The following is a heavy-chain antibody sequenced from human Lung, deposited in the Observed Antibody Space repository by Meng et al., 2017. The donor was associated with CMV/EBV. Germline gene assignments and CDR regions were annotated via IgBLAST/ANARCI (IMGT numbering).Heavy chain of an antibody. Sequence: LXCAASGFTFSTFGIHWVRQAPGKGLEWVAFIRDTGYSKYYADSVKGRFTISRDNSKNTLYLQMDSLRAEDTAVYYCAKDMTTTYYYYGMDVWGQGTXVTVSS. CDR2: IRDTGYSK. D-gene: IGHD4-11*01. CDR3: AKDMTTTYYYYGMDV. J-gene: IGHJ6*02. CDR1: GFTFSTFG. V-gene: IGHV3-30*02.